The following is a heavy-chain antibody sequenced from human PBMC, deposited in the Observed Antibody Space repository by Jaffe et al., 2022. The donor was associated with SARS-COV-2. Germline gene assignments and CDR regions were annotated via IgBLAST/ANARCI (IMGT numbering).Heavy chain of an antibody. CDR1: GFTFRDYF. V-gene: IGHV3-11*01. CDR2: ISGSGATT. J-gene: IGHJ3*01. Sequence: HVQLVESGGGLVKPGGSLRLSCAASGFTFRDYFMSWVRQAPGKGLEWVSYISGSGATTYYGDSVKGRFTISRDNAKSSVYLQMNSLRVEDTAVYYCARGGEYCIADGCYLAGFDVWGQGTMVTVSS. D-gene: IGHD2-15*01. CDR3: ARGGEYCIADGCYLAGFDV.